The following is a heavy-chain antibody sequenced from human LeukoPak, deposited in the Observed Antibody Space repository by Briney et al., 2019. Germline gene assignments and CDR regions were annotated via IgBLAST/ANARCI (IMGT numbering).Heavy chain of an antibody. CDR1: GYTFTSYG. Sequence: ASVKVSCKASGYTFTSYGISWVRQAPGQGLEWMGWINPNTGGTNYAQKFQGRVTMTRDTSISTTYMELSRLRSDDTAVYYCARVRGSPQPLFGPFDLWGQGIRVIVSS. D-gene: IGHD3-10*01. CDR2: INPNTGGT. J-gene: IGHJ3*01. V-gene: IGHV1-2*02. CDR3: ARVRGSPQPLFGPFDL.